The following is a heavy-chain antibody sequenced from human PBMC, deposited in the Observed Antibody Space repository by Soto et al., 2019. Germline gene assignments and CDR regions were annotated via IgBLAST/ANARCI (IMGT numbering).Heavy chain of an antibody. CDR2: INHSGST. J-gene: IGHJ4*02. Sequence: QVQLQQWGAGLLKPSETLSLTCAVYGGSFSDDYWSWIRQPPGKGLEWIGEINHSGSTNYNPSLKSRVTISVDTSKNQFSLKLSSVTAADTAVYYCARGDFKGSYWGQGTLVTVSS. V-gene: IGHV4-34*01. CDR3: ARGDFKGSY. CDR1: GGSFSDDY.